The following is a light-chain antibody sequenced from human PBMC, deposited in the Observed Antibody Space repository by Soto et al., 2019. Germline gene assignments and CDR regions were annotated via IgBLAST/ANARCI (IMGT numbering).Light chain of an antibody. CDR1: QGINSY. CDR3: QQYNSYSWT. CDR2: DAS. V-gene: IGKV1-9*01. J-gene: IGKJ1*01. Sequence: DIQLTQSPSFLSASVGDRVTVTCRASQGINSYLAWYQQNPGEAPKLLIYDASSLESGVPSRFSGSGSGTEFTLTISSLQPDDFATYYCQQYNSYSWTFGQGTKVDIK.